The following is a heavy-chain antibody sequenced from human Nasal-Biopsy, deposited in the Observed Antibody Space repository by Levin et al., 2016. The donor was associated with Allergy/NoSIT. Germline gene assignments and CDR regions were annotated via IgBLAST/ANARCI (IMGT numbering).Heavy chain of an antibody. CDR2: INPTGGTS. CDR3: ARDYLYYSDNGGFYWHAFDV. J-gene: IGHJ3*01. V-gene: IGHV1-46*01. Sequence: ASVKVSCKASGYTFTSYYIHWVRQAPGQGLEWMGLINPTGGTSTYTQKFQGRVTMTRDTSTSSVYMELTSLRSEDTAVYYCARDYLYYSDNGGFYWHAFDVWGQGTMVTVSS. D-gene: IGHD3-22*01. CDR1: GYTFTSYY.